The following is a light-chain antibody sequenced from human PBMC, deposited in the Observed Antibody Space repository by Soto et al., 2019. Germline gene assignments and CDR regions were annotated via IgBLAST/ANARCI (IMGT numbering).Light chain of an antibody. CDR3: QQYNSFPWT. Sequence: IQMTQSPSTLSATAGDRVTITCRASQTISSWLAWYQQKPGKAPKLLIYKASTLKSGVPSRFSGSGSGTEFTLTISRLQPDDFATYYCQQYNSFPWTFGQGTKVDIK. V-gene: IGKV1-5*03. CDR1: QTISSW. CDR2: KAS. J-gene: IGKJ1*01.